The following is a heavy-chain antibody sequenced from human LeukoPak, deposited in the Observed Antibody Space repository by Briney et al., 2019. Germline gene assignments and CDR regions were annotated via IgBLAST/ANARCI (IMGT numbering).Heavy chain of an antibody. CDR2: ISRSCATT. J-gene: IGHJ4*02. D-gene: IGHD1-26*01. CDR1: GFIVGEYG. V-gene: IGHV3-20*04. CDR3: ARIDPVGRT. Sequence: GDSLRLSCSGSGFIVGEYGMSWVRQPPGKGLQWVSGISRSCATTGYADSVKGRFTISRDNAKNFVYLQMDRLRAEDTALYYCARIDPVGRTWGQGTLVIVSA.